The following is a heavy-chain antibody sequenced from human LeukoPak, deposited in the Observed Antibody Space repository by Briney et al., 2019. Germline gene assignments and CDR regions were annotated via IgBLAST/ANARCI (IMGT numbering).Heavy chain of an antibody. V-gene: IGHV4-39*01. J-gene: IGHJ3*02. Sequence: SETLSLTCTVSGGSTSSSDYYWGWIRQPPDEGLEWIASIRYSGNTYHNPSLKSRVTISVDTSKNQFSLKLSSVTAADTAVYFCARPTFSGYYSGPFDIWGQGTIVTVSS. D-gene: IGHD3-22*01. CDR3: ARPTFSGYYSGPFDI. CDR2: IRYSGNT. CDR1: GGSTSSSDYY.